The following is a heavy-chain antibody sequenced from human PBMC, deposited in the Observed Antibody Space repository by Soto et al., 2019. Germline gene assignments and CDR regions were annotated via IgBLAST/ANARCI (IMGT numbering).Heavy chain of an antibody. J-gene: IGHJ4*02. CDR1: GFTFDDYA. D-gene: IGHD5-18*01. Sequence: QPGGSLRLSCAASGFTFDDYAMHWARQAPGKGLEWVSGISWNSGIIDYADSVKGRFTISRDNAKNSLYLQMNSLRAEDTALYYCAKGYSYGVLEPLGYWGQGTLVTVSS. V-gene: IGHV3-9*01. CDR2: ISWNSGII. CDR3: AKGYSYGVLEPLGY.